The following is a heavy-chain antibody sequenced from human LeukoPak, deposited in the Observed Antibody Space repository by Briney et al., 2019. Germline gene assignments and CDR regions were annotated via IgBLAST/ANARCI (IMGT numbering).Heavy chain of an antibody. Sequence: GGSLRLSCAASGFTFSSYAMSWVRQAPGKGLEWVSAISGSGGSTYYADSVKGRFTISRDNSKSTLYLQMNSLRAEDTAVYYCAKLSGYDYYFDYWGQGTLVTVSS. CDR1: GFTFSSYA. D-gene: IGHD5-12*01. CDR3: AKLSGYDYYFDY. CDR2: ISGSGGST. V-gene: IGHV3-23*01. J-gene: IGHJ4*02.